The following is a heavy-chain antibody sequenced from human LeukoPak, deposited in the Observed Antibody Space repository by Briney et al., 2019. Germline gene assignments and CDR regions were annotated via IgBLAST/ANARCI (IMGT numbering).Heavy chain of an antibody. V-gene: IGHV5-10-1*01. CDR1: AYNFANYW. CDR2: IDPSDSYT. D-gene: IGHD4-23*01. J-gene: IGHJ2*01. CDR3: ARDQSGGSTFWYFDL. Sequence: PGESLQISCQGSAYNFANYWISWVRQMPGKGLEWMGRIDPSDSYTDYSPSFQGHVTLSVDKSNNTAYLQWSGLKASDTATYYCARDQSGGSTFWYFDLWGRGTLVTVSS.